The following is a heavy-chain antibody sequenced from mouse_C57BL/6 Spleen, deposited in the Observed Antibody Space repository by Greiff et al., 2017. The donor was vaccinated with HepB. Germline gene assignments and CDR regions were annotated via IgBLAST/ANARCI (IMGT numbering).Heavy chain of an antibody. V-gene: IGHV5-4*01. J-gene: IGHJ4*01. CDR3: ARGADYGNYEGVNYAMDY. CDR2: ISDGGSYT. D-gene: IGHD2-1*01. CDR1: GFTFSSYA. Sequence: EVQLVESGGGLVKPGGSLKLSCAASGFTFSSYAMSWVRQTPEKRLEWVATISDGGSYTYYPDNVKGRFPISRDNAKNNLYLQMSHLKSEDTAMYYCARGADYGNYEGVNYAMDYWGQGTSVTVSS.